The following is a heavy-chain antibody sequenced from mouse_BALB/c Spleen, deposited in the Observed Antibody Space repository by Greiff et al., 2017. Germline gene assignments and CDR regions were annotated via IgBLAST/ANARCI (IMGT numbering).Heavy chain of an antibody. V-gene: IGHV1S81*02. CDR2: INPSNGGT. Sequence: QVQLQQSGAELVKPGASVSLSCKASGYTFTSYYMYWVKQRPGQGLEWIGEINPSNGGTNFNEKFKSKATLTVDKSSSTAYMQLSSLTSEDSAVYYCTRGYYGSSYFDYWGQGTTLTVSS. J-gene: IGHJ2*01. CDR1: GYTFTSYY. D-gene: IGHD1-1*01. CDR3: TRGYYGSSYFDY.